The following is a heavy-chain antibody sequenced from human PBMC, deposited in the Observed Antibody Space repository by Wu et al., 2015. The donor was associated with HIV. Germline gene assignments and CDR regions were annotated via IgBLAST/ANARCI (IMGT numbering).Heavy chain of an antibody. V-gene: IGHV1-69*01. Sequence: QVQLVQSGTEVKKLGASVKVSCKASGGIFSNSAISWVRLAPGEGLEWMGGIIPIFGTPKYTQKFQDRVTITSDESTSTAYMELRSLRSDDTAVYYCARDTPSAWLECDGDGDCYPPFDYWGQGTLVTVSS. CDR3: ARDTPSAWLECDGDGDCYPPFDY. CDR2: IIPIFGTP. J-gene: IGHJ4*02. D-gene: IGHD2-21*02. CDR1: GGIFSNSA.